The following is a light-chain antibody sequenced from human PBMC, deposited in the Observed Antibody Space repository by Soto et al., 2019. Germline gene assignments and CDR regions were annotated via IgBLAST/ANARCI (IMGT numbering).Light chain of an antibody. CDR2: AAS. J-gene: IGKJ4*01. V-gene: IGKV3-15*01. CDR3: QEYNHWPLT. CDR1: QGLGTN. Sequence: EVVTTQSPATLSVSPGERATLSCRASQGLGTNLPWYQQKPGQAPRLLIYAASTRATGVPGRFSGSGSGTELTITISSVESEDFAFYYCQEYNHWPLTFGGGLKVEFK.